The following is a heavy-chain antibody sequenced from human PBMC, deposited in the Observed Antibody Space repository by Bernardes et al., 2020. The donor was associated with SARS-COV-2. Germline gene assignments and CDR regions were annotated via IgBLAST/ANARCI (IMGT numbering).Heavy chain of an antibody. D-gene: IGHD3-22*01. Sequence: GGSLRLSCAASGFTFSGSAMHWVRQASGKGLEWVGRIRSKANSYATAYAASVKGRFTISRDDSKNTAYLQMNSLKTEDTAVYYCTRLGIDSSGYYYYYYGMDVWGQGTTVTVSS. CDR1: GFTFSGSA. J-gene: IGHJ6*02. V-gene: IGHV3-73*01. CDR3: TRLGIDSSGYYYYYYGMDV. CDR2: IRSKANSYAT.